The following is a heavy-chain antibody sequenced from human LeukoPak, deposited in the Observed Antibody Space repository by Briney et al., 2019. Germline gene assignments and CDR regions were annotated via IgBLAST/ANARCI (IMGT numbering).Heavy chain of an antibody. D-gene: IGHD1-7*01. CDR2: INDSGRT. CDR3: ARRWNYGRNYDIDV. CDR1: GGSFSNYY. J-gene: IGHJ6*04. Sequence: SETLSLTCAVYGGSFSNYYWSWIRQPPGKGLEWIGEINDSGRTNYNPSLMSRVTVSVDTSKNQFSLRLTSVTATDTAVYYCARRWNYGRNYDIDVWGNGATVSVSS. V-gene: IGHV4-34*01.